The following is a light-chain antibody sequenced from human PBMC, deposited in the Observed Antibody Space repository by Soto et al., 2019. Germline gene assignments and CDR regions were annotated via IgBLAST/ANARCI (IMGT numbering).Light chain of an antibody. V-gene: IGKV1-39*01. CDR2: AAS. CDR3: QQCYSTPFT. J-gene: IGKJ2*01. Sequence: DIQMTQSPSSLSASVGDRVTITCRASQSISSYLNWYQQKPGKAPKLLIYAASSLQCGVPSRFSGSGSGTDFTLTISSLQPEDFATYYCQQCYSTPFTFGEGTKLEIK. CDR1: QSISSY.